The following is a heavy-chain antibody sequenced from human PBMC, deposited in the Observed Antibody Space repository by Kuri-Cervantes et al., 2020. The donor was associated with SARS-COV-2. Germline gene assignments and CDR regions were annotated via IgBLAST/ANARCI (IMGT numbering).Heavy chain of an antibody. J-gene: IGHJ4*02. CDR1: GYTLTELS. V-gene: IGHV1-24*01. CDR2: FDPEDGET. D-gene: IGHD6-6*01. Sequence: ASVKVSCKVSGYTLTELSMHWVRQAPGKGLEWMGGFDPEDGETIYAQKFQGGVTMTEDTSTDTAYMELSSLRSEDTAVYYCATDFGYSSSSHADYWGQGTLVTVSS. CDR3: ATDFGYSSSSHADY.